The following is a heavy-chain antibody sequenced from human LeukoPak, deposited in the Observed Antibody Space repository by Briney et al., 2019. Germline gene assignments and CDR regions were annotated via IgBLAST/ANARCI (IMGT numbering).Heavy chain of an antibody. CDR2: IKSKADGETT. CDR1: GFSFTNAW. J-gene: IGHJ4*02. CDR3: TTDLAITMIRGVIVY. Sequence: GGSLRLSCAASGFSFTNAWMTWVRQAPGKGLEWVGRIKSKADGETTDYAAPVKGRCTMSRDDSKATLYLQMNYVNTEETAVYYCTTDLAITMIRGVIVYWGQGTLVTVSS. V-gene: IGHV3-15*05. D-gene: IGHD3-10*01.